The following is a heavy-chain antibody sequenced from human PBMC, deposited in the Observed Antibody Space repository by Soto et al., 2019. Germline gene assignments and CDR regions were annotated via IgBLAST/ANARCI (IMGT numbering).Heavy chain of an antibody. CDR3: ARRSGGYCSGGSCYREPPDY. CDR2: INHSGST. Sequence: QVQLQQWGAGLLKPSETLSLTCAVYGGSFSGYYWSWIRQPPGKGLEWIGEINHSGSTNYNPSLKSRVTLSVDTSKNPFSLKLSSVTAADAAVYYCARRSGGYCSGGSCYREPPDYWGQGTLVTVSS. V-gene: IGHV4-34*01. D-gene: IGHD2-15*01. CDR1: GGSFSGYY. J-gene: IGHJ4*02.